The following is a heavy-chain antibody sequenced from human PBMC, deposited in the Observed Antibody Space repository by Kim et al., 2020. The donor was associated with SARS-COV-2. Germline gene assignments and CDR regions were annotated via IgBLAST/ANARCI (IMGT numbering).Heavy chain of an antibody. J-gene: IGHJ6*02. CDR3: ARVAAVAGGSGYYGMDV. CDR1: GGSISSGSYY. V-gene: IGHV4-61*02. Sequence: SETLSLTCTVSGGSISSGSYYWSWIRQPAGKGLEWIGRIYTSGSTNYNPSLKSRVTISVDTSKNQFSLKLSSVTAADTAVYYCARVAAVAGGSGYYGMDVWGQGTTVTVSS. CDR2: IYTSGST. D-gene: IGHD6-19*01.